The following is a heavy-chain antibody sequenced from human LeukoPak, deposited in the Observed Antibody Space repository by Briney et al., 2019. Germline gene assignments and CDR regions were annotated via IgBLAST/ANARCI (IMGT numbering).Heavy chain of an antibody. Sequence: SETLSLTCAVYGGSFSGYYWSWIRQPPGKGLEWIGEINHSGSTNYNPSLKSRVTISVDTSKNQFPLKLSSVTAADTAVYYCAREGTYYYDSSGYGSLGYWGQGTLVTVSS. V-gene: IGHV4-34*01. CDR1: GGSFSGYY. D-gene: IGHD3-22*01. CDR2: INHSGST. CDR3: AREGTYYYDSSGYGSLGY. J-gene: IGHJ4*02.